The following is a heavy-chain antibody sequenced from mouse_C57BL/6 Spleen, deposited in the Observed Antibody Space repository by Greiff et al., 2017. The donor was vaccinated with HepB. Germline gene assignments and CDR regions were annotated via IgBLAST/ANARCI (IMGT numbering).Heavy chain of an antibody. Sequence: QVQLQQPGTELVKPGASVKLSCKASGYTFTSYWMHWVKQRPGQGLEWIGNINPSNGGTNYNEKFKSKATLTVDKSSSTAYMQLSSLTSEDSAVYYGARITTVVAMDYFDYWGQGTTLTVSS. D-gene: IGHD1-1*01. CDR3: ARITTVVAMDYFDY. V-gene: IGHV1-53*01. J-gene: IGHJ2*01. CDR1: GYTFTSYW. CDR2: INPSNGGT.